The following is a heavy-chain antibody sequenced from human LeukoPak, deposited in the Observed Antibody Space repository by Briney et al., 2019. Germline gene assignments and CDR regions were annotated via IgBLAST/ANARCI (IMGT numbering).Heavy chain of an antibody. V-gene: IGHV1-69*05. Sequence: GASVKVSCKASGGTFSSYAISWVRQAPGQGLEWMGGIIPIFGTANYAQKFQGRVTITTDESTSTAYMELSSLRSEDTAVYYCARGPIVVVPAAIHSHYYYMDVWGKGTTVTVSS. CDR2: IIPIFGTA. CDR1: GGTFSSYA. J-gene: IGHJ6*03. D-gene: IGHD2-2*02. CDR3: ARGPIVVVPAAIHSHYYYMDV.